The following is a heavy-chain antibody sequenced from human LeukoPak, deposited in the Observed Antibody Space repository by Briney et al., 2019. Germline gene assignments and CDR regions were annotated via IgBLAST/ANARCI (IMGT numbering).Heavy chain of an antibody. V-gene: IGHV3-30*03. D-gene: IGHD3-10*01. Sequence: GGSLRLSCAASGFTFSTFNMHWVRQAPGKGLEWVAVFSSDGRSTFYAENVQGRFTLSRDNSKNTLSLQMNSLRAEDTAVYYCARSYYYHSGSFDYWGQGTLVTVSS. CDR1: GFTFSTFN. CDR2: FSSDGRST. CDR3: ARSYYYHSGSFDY. J-gene: IGHJ4*02.